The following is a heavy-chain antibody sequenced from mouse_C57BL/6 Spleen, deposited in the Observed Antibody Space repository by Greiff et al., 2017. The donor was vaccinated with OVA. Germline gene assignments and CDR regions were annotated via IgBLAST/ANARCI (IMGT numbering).Heavy chain of an antibody. J-gene: IGHJ2*01. Sequence: DVQLQESGPGLVKPSQSLSLTCSVTGYSITSGYYWNWIRQFPGNKLEWMGYISYDGSNNYNPSLKNRISITRDTSKNQVFLKLNSVTTEDTATYYCATYDYDPYFDYWGQGTTLTVSS. V-gene: IGHV3-6*01. CDR2: ISYDGSN. D-gene: IGHD2-4*01. CDR3: ATYDYDPYFDY. CDR1: GYSITSGYY.